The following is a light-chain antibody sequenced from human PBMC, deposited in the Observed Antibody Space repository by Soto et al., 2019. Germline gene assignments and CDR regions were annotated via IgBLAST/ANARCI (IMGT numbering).Light chain of an antibody. CDR3: SSYISSITSHV. Sequence: QSVLTQPPSVSGSPGQSVTISCSGSSSDVGSHRSVSWYKQAPGTSPKLIIFEVNNRPSGVPVRFSESKSVNTASLTISGLQPEDEGDYYCSSYISSITSHVFGTGTKLTVL. J-gene: IGLJ1*01. V-gene: IGLV2-18*02. CDR2: EVN. CDR1: SSDVGSHRS.